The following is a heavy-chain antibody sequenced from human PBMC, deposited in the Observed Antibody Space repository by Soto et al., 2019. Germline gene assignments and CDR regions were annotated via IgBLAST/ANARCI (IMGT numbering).Heavy chain of an antibody. V-gene: IGHV3-11*06. D-gene: IGHD2-21*01. CDR2: ISPKGTYR. Sequence: QVQLVESRGGLVKPGGSLRLSCATSGFTFSDYYMSWIRQAPGKGLEFVSYISPKGTYRTYADSVKGRFTISRDNAKNSLYLQVNRLRAGGTAVYYCSRGGGGGLFDLWGQGTFVTVSS. J-gene: IGHJ5*02. CDR1: GFTFSDYY. CDR3: SRGGGGGLFDL.